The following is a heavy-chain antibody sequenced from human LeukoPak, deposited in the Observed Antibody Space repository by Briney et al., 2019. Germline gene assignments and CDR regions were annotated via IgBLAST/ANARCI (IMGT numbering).Heavy chain of an antibody. CDR3: AREVQLERLGFGKEGSAFDY. Sequence: GGSLRLSCAASGFTFSTYAMHWVRQAPGKGLEWVAVISYDESYKYYADSVKGRFTISRDNSKNTVYLQMNSLRAEDTAVYYCAREVQLERLGFGKEGSAFDYWGQGTLVTVSS. D-gene: IGHD1-1*01. CDR2: ISYDESYK. J-gene: IGHJ4*02. CDR1: GFTFSTYA. V-gene: IGHV3-30*04.